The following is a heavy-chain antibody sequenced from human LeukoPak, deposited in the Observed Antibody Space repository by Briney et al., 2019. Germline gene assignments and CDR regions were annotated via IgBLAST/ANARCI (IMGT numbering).Heavy chain of an antibody. CDR2: ISYDGSNK. V-gene: IGHV3-30*07. CDR3: ARARTTRGFDY. CDR1: GFTFSSYA. D-gene: IGHD4-17*01. J-gene: IGHJ4*02. Sequence: PGGSLRLSCAASGFTFSSYAMHWVRQAPGKGLEWVAVISYDGSNKYYADSVKGRFTISRDNSKNTLYLQMNSLRAEDTAVYYCARARTTRGFDYWGQGTLVTVSS.